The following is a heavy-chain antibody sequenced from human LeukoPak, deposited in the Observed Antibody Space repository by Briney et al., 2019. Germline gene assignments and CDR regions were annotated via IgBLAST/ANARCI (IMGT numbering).Heavy chain of an antibody. CDR1: GFTFTNHG. D-gene: IGHD2-15*01. CDR3: ARDRSSWYYPFDY. V-gene: IGHV3-33*01. CDR2: IWYDGSKE. Sequence: PGTSLRLSCAASGFTFTNHGFHWVRQAPGKGLEWASAIWYDGSKECYADSVKGRFSISRDNSKNTVYLQLNNLRAEDTAVYYCARDRSSWYYPFDYWGQGTLVTVSS. J-gene: IGHJ4*02.